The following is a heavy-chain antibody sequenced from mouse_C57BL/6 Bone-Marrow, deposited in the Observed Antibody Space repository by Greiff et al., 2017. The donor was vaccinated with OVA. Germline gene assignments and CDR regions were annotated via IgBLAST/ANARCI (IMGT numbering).Heavy chain of an antibody. CDR1: GFTFSDYG. CDR3: ARRDDYDGDY. J-gene: IGHJ2*01. V-gene: IGHV5-17*01. D-gene: IGHD2-4*01. CDR2: ISSGSSTI. Sequence: EVKLMESGGGLVKPGGYLKLSCAASGFTFSDYGMHWVRQAPEKGLEWVAYISSGSSTIYYADTVKGRFTISRDNAKNTLFLQMTSLRSEDTAMYYCARRDDYDGDYWGQGTTLTVSS.